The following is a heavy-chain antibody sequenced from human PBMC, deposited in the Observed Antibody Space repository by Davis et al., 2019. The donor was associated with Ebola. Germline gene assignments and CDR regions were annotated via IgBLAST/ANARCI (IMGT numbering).Heavy chain of an antibody. Sequence: SLKISCAASGFTFSDYYMSWIRQAPGKGLEWVSYISSSRSTIYYSDSVKGRFTISRDNAKNSLYLQMNSLRAEDTAVYYCARDNGYCSGGSCYSSYFDYWGQGTLVTVSS. CDR2: ISSSRSTI. V-gene: IGHV3-11*01. CDR3: ARDNGYCSGGSCYSSYFDY. D-gene: IGHD2-15*01. CDR1: GFTFSDYY. J-gene: IGHJ4*01.